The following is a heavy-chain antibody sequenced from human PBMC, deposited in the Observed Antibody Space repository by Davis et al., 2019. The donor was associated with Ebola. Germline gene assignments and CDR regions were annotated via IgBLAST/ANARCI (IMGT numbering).Heavy chain of an antibody. CDR2: VNGGGTDT. J-gene: IGHJ3*02. V-gene: IGHV3-74*01. Sequence: PGGSLRLPFTSPGFTFSTSWMHWVRQAPGKGLMWVSRVNGGGTDTCYADSVKGRFTISRDNAKNTLYLQMNSLRADDTAVYYCANDKWSLDIRGQGTMVTVSS. CDR1: GFTFSTSW. CDR3: ANDKWSLDI. D-gene: IGHD2-15*01.